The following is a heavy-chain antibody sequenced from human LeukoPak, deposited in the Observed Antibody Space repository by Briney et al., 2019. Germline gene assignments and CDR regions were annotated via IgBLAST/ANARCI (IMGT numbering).Heavy chain of an antibody. Sequence: PGGSLRLSCAASGFTFRSYSMSWVRQAPGKGLEWVADINQDGSQKCYVDSVKGRFTVSRDNTKNSLYLQMNSLRAEDTAVFYCARFEGPHDAFDIWGQGTMVTVSS. V-gene: IGHV3-7*01. CDR2: INQDGSQK. J-gene: IGHJ3*02. CDR3: ARFEGPHDAFDI. CDR1: GFTFRSYS.